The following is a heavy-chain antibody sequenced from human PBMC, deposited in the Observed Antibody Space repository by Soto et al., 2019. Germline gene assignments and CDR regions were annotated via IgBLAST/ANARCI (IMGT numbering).Heavy chain of an antibody. D-gene: IGHD6-19*01. CDR3: ARDLIRGYSSGLHWFDP. Sequence: GASVKVSCKASGGTFSNYAISWVRQAPGQGLEWMGGIIPISGTANYAQKFQGRVTITADESTSTAYMELSSLRSEDTAVYYCARDLIRGYSSGLHWFDPWGQGTLVTVSS. J-gene: IGHJ5*02. CDR2: IIPISGTA. V-gene: IGHV1-69*13. CDR1: GGTFSNYA.